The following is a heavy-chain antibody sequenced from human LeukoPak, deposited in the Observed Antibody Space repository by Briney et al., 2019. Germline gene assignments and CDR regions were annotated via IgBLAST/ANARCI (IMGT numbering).Heavy chain of an antibody. D-gene: IGHD4-23*01. V-gene: IGHV5-51*01. CDR3: ARRDYGGKHFDY. CDR1: GYSFTSYW. Sequence: GESLKISLKGSGYSFTSYWIGLVRQTPGKGLEWMGIIYPGASATRHSPSFQGQVPISAAKSISTAYLQWSSLKASDTAMSSCARRDYGGKHFDYWGQGPLVTVSS. J-gene: IGHJ4*02. CDR2: IYPGASAT.